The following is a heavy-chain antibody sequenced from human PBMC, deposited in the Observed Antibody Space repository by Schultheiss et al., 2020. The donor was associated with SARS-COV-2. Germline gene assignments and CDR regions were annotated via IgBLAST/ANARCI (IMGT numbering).Heavy chain of an antibody. J-gene: IGHJ4*02. CDR1: GFTFSSYA. V-gene: IGHV3-23*01. Sequence: GGSLRLSCAASGFTFSSYAMSWVRQTPGKGLEWVSTISAGGGSTYYADSVKGRFTISRDNSENTLYLQINSLRAEDSAVYYCAKRSSWSSFDYWGQGTLVTVSS. CDR2: ISAGGGST. CDR3: AKRSSWSSFDY. D-gene: IGHD6-13*01.